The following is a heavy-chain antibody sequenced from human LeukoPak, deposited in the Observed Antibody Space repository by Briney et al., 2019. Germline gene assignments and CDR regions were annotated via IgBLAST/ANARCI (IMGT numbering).Heavy chain of an antibody. CDR1: GFTVSSNY. D-gene: IGHD3-22*01. J-gene: IGHJ4*02. CDR3: ARDPPSSGDYYDSSGYYDY. Sequence: GGSLRLSCAASGFTVSSNYMSWVRQAPGKGLEWVSVIYSGGSTYYADSVKGRFTISRDNSKNTLYLQMNSLRAEDTAVYYCARDPPSSGDYYDSSGYYDYWGQGTLVTVSS. V-gene: IGHV3-53*01. CDR2: IYSGGST.